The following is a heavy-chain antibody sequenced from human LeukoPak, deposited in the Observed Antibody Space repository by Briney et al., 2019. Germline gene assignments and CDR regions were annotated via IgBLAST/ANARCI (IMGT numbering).Heavy chain of an antibody. CDR3: ARHVVAVGFDF. CDR2: ITSSSSYI. J-gene: IGHJ4*02. Sequence: PGGSLRLSCAASGFTFSSNNMNWVRQAPGKGLEWVSSITSSSSYIYYADSVKGRFTISRDNAKNSLYLQMNSLRAEDTAVYYCARHVVAVGFDFWGQGTLVTVS. V-gene: IGHV3-21*01. D-gene: IGHD3-22*01. CDR1: GFTFSSNN.